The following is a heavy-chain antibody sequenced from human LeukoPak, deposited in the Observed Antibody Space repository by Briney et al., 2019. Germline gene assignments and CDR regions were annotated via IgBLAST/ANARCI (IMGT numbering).Heavy chain of an antibody. J-gene: IGHJ5*02. CDR3: ARDNYAGANWFDP. CDR1: GGTFISYA. CDR2: IIPIFGTA. V-gene: IGHV1-69*01. D-gene: IGHD1-7*01. Sequence: SVKVSCKACGGTFISYAISWVRQAPGQGLEWMGGIIPIFGTANYAQKFQGRVTITPDESTSTAYMELSSLRSEDTAVYYCARDNYAGANWFDPWGQGTLVTVSS.